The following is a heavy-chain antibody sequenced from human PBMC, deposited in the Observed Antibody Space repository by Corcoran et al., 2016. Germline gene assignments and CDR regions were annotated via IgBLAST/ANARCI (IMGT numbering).Heavy chain of an antibody. CDR2: IIPIFGTA. CDR1: GGTFSSYA. Sequence: QVQLVQSGAEVKKPGSSVKVSCKASGGTFSSYAISWVRQAPGQGLEWMGGIIPIFGTANYAQKFQGRVTITAGKSTSTAYMELSSLRSEDTAGYYCARVSFDYYDSSGRIEGGMDVWGQGTTVTVSS. D-gene: IGHD3-22*01. CDR3: ARVSFDYYDSSGRIEGGMDV. J-gene: IGHJ6*02. V-gene: IGHV1-69*06.